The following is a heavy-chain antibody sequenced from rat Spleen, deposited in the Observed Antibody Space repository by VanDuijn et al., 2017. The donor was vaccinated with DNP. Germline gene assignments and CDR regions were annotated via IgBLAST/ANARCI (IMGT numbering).Heavy chain of an antibody. Sequence: EVKLVESGGGLVQPGRSLKLSCAASGFNFNDYWMAWVRQAPGKGLEWIGEINKDSSTINYSPSLKDKFTISRDNAQNTLYLHMNKLESEDTAIYYCIRWEYTTDWYFDFWGPGTMVTVSS. CDR3: IRWEYTTDWYFDF. J-gene: IGHJ1*01. CDR1: GFNFNDYW. D-gene: IGHD1-6*01. CDR2: INKDSSTI. V-gene: IGHV4-2*01.